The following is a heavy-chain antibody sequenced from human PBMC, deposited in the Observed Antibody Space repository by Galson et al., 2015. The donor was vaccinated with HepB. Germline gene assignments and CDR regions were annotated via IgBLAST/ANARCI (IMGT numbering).Heavy chain of an antibody. J-gene: IGHJ6*02. D-gene: IGHD3-10*01. Sequence: CAASGFTFSYYGMNWVRQAPGEGLEWVAFIQYDESTKYYVDSVKGRFTISRDNSKNTLDLQMNSLRAEDTAVYYCARWDRVTMVRGASPPYYYGMDVWGQGTTVTVSS. CDR3: ARWDRVTMVRGASPPYYYGMDV. CDR1: GFTFSYYG. V-gene: IGHV3-30*02. CDR2: IQYDESTK.